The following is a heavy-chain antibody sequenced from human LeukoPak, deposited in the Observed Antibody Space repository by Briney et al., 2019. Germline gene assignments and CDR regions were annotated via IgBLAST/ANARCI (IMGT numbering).Heavy chain of an antibody. D-gene: IGHD6-13*01. CDR3: ARSSAAAAIDY. CDR1: GFTFSSYG. CDR2: IWYDGSNK. J-gene: IGHJ4*02. Sequence: GGSLRRSCAASGFTFSSYGMHWVRQAPGKGLEWVAVIWYDGSNKYYADSVKGRFTISRDNSKNTLYLQMNSLRAEDTAVYYCARSSAAAAIDYWGQGTLVTVSS. V-gene: IGHV3-33*01.